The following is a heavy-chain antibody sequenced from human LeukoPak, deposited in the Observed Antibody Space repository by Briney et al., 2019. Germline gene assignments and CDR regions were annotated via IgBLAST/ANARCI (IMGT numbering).Heavy chain of an antibody. V-gene: IGHV3-30*02. J-gene: IGHJ4*02. Sequence: GGSLRLSCAASGFTFSGCGMHWVRQAPGKGLEWVAFIWYDGRDKYCVDSVKGRFTISRDNSKNTLYLQMNSLRAEDTAMYYCAKDPYSYGSYFDYWGQGTLVTVSS. CDR2: IWYDGRDK. CDR1: GFTFSGCG. CDR3: AKDPYSYGSYFDY. D-gene: IGHD5-18*01.